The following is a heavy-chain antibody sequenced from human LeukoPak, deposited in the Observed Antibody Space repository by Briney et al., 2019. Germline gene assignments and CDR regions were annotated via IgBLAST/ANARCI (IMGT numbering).Heavy chain of an antibody. Sequence: SETLSLTCTVSGGSISGYYWSWIRQPAGKGLEWIGRIDTSGNTNYNPSLKSRVTMSLDTSKNQFSLEVMSVTAADTAVYYCARDLRVVVTAIFDFWGQGTLVTVSS. CDR1: GGSISGYY. CDR3: ARDLRVVVTAIFDF. CDR2: IDTSGNT. D-gene: IGHD2-21*02. J-gene: IGHJ4*02. V-gene: IGHV4-4*07.